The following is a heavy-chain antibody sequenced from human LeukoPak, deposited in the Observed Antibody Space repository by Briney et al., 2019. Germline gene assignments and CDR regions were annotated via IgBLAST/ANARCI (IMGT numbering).Heavy chain of an antibody. CDR1: GGSISSGDYY. CDR3: ARDNDSSGYYDY. V-gene: IGHV4-30-4*01. CDR2: IYYSGST. J-gene: IGHJ4*02. D-gene: IGHD3-22*01. Sequence: PSQTLSLTCTVSGGSISSGDYYWSWIRQPPGKGLEWIGYIYYSGSTYYNPSLKSRVTISVDTSKNQFSLKLSSVTAADTAVYCCARDNDSSGYYDYWGQGTLVTVSS.